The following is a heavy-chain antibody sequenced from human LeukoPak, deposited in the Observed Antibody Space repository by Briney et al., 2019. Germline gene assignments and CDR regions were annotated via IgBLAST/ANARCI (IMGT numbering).Heavy chain of an antibody. D-gene: IGHD5-18*01. J-gene: IGHJ4*02. V-gene: IGHV4-59*01. CDR2: IYSGST. CDR1: GGSISSYY. Sequence: SETLSLTCTVSGGSISSYYWSWIRQPPGKGLEWIGYIYSGSTDYNPSLKSRVTISVDTSKNHFSLQLNSVTAADTAVYYCGRGFEYNYRYTFGYWGQGKLVTVSS. CDR3: GRGFEYNYRYTFGY.